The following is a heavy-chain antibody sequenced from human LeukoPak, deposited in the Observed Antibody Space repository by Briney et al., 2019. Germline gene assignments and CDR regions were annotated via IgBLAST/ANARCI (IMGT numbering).Heavy chain of an antibody. V-gene: IGHV3-11*01. J-gene: IGHJ4*02. D-gene: IGHD3-3*01. CDR2: ISSSGSTI. CDR1: GFTFSDYY. CDR3: ATAAYDFWSDGYFDY. Sequence: GGSLRLSCAASGFTFSDYYMSWIRQAPGKGLEWVSYISSSGSTIYYADSVKGRFTISRDNAKNSLYLQMNSLRAEDTAVYYCATAAYDFWSDGYFDYWGQGTLVTVSS.